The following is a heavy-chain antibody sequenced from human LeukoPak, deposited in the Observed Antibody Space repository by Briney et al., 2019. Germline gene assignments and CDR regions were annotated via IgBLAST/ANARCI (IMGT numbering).Heavy chain of an antibody. V-gene: IGHV3-21*01. CDR1: GFSFSSFS. CDR3: ARDPEWGSWQQYFDY. J-gene: IGHJ4*02. CDR2: ISGGSSFT. Sequence: PGGSLRLSCAASGFSFSSFSMNWVRQAPGKGLEWVSYISGGSSFTYYVDSVKGRFTISRDNSKNTLYLQMNSLRAEDTAVYYCARDPEWGSWQQYFDYWGQGTLVTVSS. D-gene: IGHD6-13*01.